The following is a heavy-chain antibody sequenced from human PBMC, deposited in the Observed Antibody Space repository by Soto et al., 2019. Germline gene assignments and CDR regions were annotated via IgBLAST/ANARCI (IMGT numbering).Heavy chain of an antibody. V-gene: IGHV3-33*01. Sequence: GGSLRLSCAASGSTFSRYGMHWVRQAPGKGLEWVAVIWYDGSKKYYADSVKGRFTISRDNSKNTLYLQMNSLRAEDTAVYYCAGGGWSYGDYSCDYWGQGTLVTAPQ. CDR1: GSTFSRYG. CDR3: AGGGWSYGDYSCDY. J-gene: IGHJ4*02. CDR2: IWYDGSKK. D-gene: IGHD4-17*01.